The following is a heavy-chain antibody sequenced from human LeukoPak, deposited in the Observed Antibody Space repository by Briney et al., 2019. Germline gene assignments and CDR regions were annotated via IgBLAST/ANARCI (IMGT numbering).Heavy chain of an antibody. CDR3: ARERSSQGYFDF. CDR1: GSRFTSYW. Sequence: GGSLQISCKGSGSRFTSYWIGWVRQMPGKGLGWMGIIYPDDSDTRYSPSFQGQVTISADKSISTAYLQWSSLKASDTAMYYCARERSSQGYFDFWGQGTLVTVSS. CDR2: IYPDDSDT. D-gene: IGHD6-6*01. J-gene: IGHJ4*02. V-gene: IGHV5-51*01.